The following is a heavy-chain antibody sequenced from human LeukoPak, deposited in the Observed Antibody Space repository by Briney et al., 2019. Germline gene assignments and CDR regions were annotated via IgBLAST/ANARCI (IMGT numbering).Heavy chain of an antibody. Sequence: GGSLRLSCAASGFTFSSYWMSWVRQAPGKGLEWVANIKQDGSEKYYVDSVKGRFTISRDNSKNTMSVQMDDLRAEDTAVYYCTRYNNDHFDYWGQGTLVTVSS. CDR1: GFTFSSYW. CDR3: TRYNNDHFDY. D-gene: IGHD1-14*01. CDR2: IKQDGSEK. J-gene: IGHJ4*02. V-gene: IGHV3-7*01.